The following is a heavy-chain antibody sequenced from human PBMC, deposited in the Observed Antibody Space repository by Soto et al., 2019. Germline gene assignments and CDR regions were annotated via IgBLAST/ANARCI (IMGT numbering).Heavy chain of an antibody. CDR3: ARGTADYDYIWGSNTYYYYSLAI. D-gene: IGHD3-16*01. J-gene: IGHJ6*03. CDR1: ECTFSDDY. Sequence: PWWCQRLSFAACECTFSDDYISCNRQTPGKGVEWISYIRSSGTTIYYADSVKGRFTIARDNAKNSLYLQMNSLRAEDTAVYYCARGTADYDYIWGSNTYYYYSLAIWGKGTTVPVSS. CDR2: IRSSGTTI. V-gene: IGHV3-11*01.